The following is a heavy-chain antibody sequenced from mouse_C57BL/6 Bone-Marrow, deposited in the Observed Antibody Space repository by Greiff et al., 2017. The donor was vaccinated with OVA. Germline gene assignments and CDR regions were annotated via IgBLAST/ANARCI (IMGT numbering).Heavy chain of an antibody. CDR3: TGGLPAWFAY. CDR1: GYTFTDYE. D-gene: IGHD2-4*01. Sequence: VQLQQSGAELVRPGASVTLSCKASGYTFTDYEMHWVKQTPVHGLEWIGAIDPETGGTAYNQKFKGKAILTADKSSSTAYMELRSLTSEDSAVYYCTGGLPAWFAYWGQGTLVTVSA. CDR2: IDPETGGT. V-gene: IGHV1-15*01. J-gene: IGHJ3*01.